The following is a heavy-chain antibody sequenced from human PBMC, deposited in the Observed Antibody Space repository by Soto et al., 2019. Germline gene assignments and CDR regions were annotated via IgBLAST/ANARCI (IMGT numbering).Heavy chain of an antibody. J-gene: IGHJ6*02. V-gene: IGHV1-69*01. CDR3: ARNTYGSGSYYSDHFYYFYHMEV. D-gene: IGHD3-10*01. CDR2: LIPIFGTA. Sequence: QVQLVQSGAEVKKTGSSVKVSCKASGGTFSTYAISWVRQAPGQGLEWMGGLIPIFGTANYAQKFQDKVTITADESTSTAYMELNSLTSEDTAVYYCARNTYGSGSYYSDHFYYFYHMEVWGQGTTVTVSS. CDR1: GGTFSTYA.